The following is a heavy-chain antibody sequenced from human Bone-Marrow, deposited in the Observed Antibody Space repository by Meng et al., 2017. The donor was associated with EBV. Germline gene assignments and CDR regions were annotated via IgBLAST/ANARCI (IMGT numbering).Heavy chain of an antibody. CDR3: ASESGRGYTPDY. CDR1: GGTFSSDA. Sequence: QVQLVQAWAEVKKPVSSVNGACKTPGGTFSSDAISWVRQAPGQGLEWMGGLIPMSGAPNYAQKFQGRVTIPADESTSTHYMDLSSLRSEDTAVYYCASESGRGYTPDYWGQGTLVTVSS. D-gene: IGHD3-10*01. V-gene: IGHV1-69*01. J-gene: IGHJ4*02. CDR2: LIPMSGAP.